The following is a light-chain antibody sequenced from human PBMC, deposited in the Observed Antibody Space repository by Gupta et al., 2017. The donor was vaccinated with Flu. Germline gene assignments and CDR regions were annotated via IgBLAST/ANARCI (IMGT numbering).Light chain of an antibody. CDR3: QQRDTLRI. V-gene: IGKV3-11*02. J-gene: IGKJ2*02. CDR2: DAS. Sequence: VLTQSPATLSLSPGDRATLSCRASQGVGTYLGWFQHKPGQAPRLLIFDASKRATGVPARFSGNGSGRDFTLTSSSLEHEDSAVYYCQQRDTLRIFGQGTKMEIK. CDR1: QGVGTY.